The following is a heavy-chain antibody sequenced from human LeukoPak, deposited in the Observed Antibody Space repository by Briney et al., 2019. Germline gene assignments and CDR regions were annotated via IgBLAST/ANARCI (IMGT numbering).Heavy chain of an antibody. CDR1: GFTFSNYW. Sequence: GGSLSLSCAASGFTFSNYWMSWVRQAPGKGLEWVANIKEDGSEKYYVDSVKGRFTISRDNARNSLYLQMNSLRAEDTAAYYCASGRQLGYWGQGTLVTVSS. V-gene: IGHV3-7*01. J-gene: IGHJ4*02. D-gene: IGHD6-13*01. CDR2: IKEDGSEK. CDR3: ASGRQLGY.